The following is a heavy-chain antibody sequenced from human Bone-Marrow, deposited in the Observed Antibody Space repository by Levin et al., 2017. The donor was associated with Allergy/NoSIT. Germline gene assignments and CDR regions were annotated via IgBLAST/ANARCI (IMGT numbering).Heavy chain of an antibody. CDR1: GDSVSSGNW. Sequence: ASETLPLTCAVSGDSVSSGNWWSWVRQPPGKGLDWIGDIYHNGDTNYNPSLKSRVTISVDKSMNQFSLILNSVTAADTAMYYCAREGKSFDYYHYMDVWGKGTAVTVSS. V-gene: IGHV4-4*02. CDR3: AREGKSFDYYHYMDV. D-gene: IGHD3-3*01. CDR2: IYHNGDT. J-gene: IGHJ6*03.